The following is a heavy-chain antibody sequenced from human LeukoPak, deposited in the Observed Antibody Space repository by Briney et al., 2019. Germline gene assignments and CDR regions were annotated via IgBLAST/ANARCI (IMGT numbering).Heavy chain of an antibody. CDR3: ARDRGYGSRSYYIRVFDY. CDR1: GFTFRSYW. V-gene: IGHV3-7*03. Sequence: GGSLRLSCAASGFTFRSYWMSWVRQPPGKGLEWVGNINQDRREKYYVDPVRGRFTISRDNAKSSLFLQMNSLRAEDTAVYYCARDRGYGSRSYYIRVFDYWGQGTLVTVSS. D-gene: IGHD3-10*01. J-gene: IGHJ4*02. CDR2: INQDRREK.